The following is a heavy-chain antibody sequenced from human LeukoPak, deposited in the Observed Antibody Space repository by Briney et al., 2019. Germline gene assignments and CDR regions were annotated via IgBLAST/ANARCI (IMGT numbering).Heavy chain of an antibody. D-gene: IGHD5-24*01. CDR3: AKSHWDGYKDY. CDR1: GFTFSSYG. V-gene: IGHV3-30*18. J-gene: IGHJ4*02. Sequence: GGSLRLSCAASGFTFSSYGMHWVRQAPGKGLEWVAVISYDGGNKYYADSVKGRFTISRDNSKNTLYLQMNSLRAEDTAVYYCAKSHWDGYKDYWGQGTLVTVSS. CDR2: ISYDGGNK.